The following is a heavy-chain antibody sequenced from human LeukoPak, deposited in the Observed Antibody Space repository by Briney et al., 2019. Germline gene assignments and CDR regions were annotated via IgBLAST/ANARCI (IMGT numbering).Heavy chain of an antibody. CDR3: ARTDSSGYSFDY. Sequence: ASVKVSCKASGYTFTSYYTHWVRQAPGQGLEWMGIINPSGGSTSYAQKFQGRVTMTRDMSTSTVYMELSSLRSEDTAVYYCARTDSSGYSFDYWGQGTLVTVSS. V-gene: IGHV1-46*01. J-gene: IGHJ4*02. CDR2: INPSGGST. CDR1: GYTFTSYY. D-gene: IGHD3-22*01.